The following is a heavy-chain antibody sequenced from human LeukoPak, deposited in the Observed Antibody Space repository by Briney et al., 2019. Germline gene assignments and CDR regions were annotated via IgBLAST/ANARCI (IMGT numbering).Heavy chain of an antibody. J-gene: IGHJ6*02. Sequence: SETLSLTCTVSGGSISSYYWSWIRQPPGKGLEWIGYIYYSGSTNYNPSLKSRVTISVDTSKNQFSLKLSSVTAADTAVYYCARRRITMVRGVLYGMDVWGQGTTVTVSS. V-gene: IGHV4-59*12. D-gene: IGHD3-10*01. CDR2: IYYSGST. CDR3: ARRRITMVRGVLYGMDV. CDR1: GGSISSYY.